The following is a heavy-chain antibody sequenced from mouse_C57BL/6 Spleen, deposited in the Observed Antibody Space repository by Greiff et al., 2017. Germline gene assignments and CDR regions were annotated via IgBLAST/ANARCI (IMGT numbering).Heavy chain of an antibody. J-gene: IGHJ1*03. CDR1: GYAFSSYW. CDR2: IYPGDGDT. Sequence: QVQLKESGAELVKPGASVKISCKASGYAFSSYWMNWVKQRPGKGLAWIGQIYPGDGDTNYNGKFKGKATLTADKSSSTAYMQLSSLTSEDSAVYFCARDTTAGGYFDVWGTGTTVTVSS. D-gene: IGHD1-2*01. V-gene: IGHV1-80*01. CDR3: ARDTTAGGYFDV.